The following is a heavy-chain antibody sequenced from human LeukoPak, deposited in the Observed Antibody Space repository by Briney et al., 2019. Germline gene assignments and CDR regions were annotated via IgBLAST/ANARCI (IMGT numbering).Heavy chain of an antibody. Sequence: SETLSLTCTVSGGSISSYYWSWIHQPPGKGLEWIGEINHSGSTNYNPSLKSRVTISVDTSKNQFSLKLSSVTAADTAVYYCARRQNSVTIFGMIRVGYYYMDVWGKGTTVTVSS. D-gene: IGHD3-3*01. V-gene: IGHV4-34*01. J-gene: IGHJ6*03. CDR1: GGSISSYY. CDR3: ARRQNSVTIFGMIRVGYYYMDV. CDR2: INHSGST.